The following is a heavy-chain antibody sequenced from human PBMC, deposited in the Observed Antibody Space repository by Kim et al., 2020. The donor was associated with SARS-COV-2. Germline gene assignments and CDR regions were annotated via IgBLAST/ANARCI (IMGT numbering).Heavy chain of an antibody. Sequence: GGSLRLSCAASGFTFDDYAMHWVRQAPGKGLEWVSLISGDGGSTYYADSVKGRFTISRDNSKNSLYLQMNSLRTEDTALYYCAKDSWYSGSGGFIDYWGQGTLVTVSS. CDR1: GFTFDDYA. V-gene: IGHV3-43*02. CDR2: ISGDGGST. CDR3: AKDSWYSGSGGFIDY. J-gene: IGHJ4*02. D-gene: IGHD1-26*01.